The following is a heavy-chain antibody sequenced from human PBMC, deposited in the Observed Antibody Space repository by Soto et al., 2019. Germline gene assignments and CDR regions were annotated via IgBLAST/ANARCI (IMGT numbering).Heavy chain of an antibody. CDR2: ISGSGGST. J-gene: IGHJ4*02. CDR3: AKAGSITIFGVVNNLGGYFDY. D-gene: IGHD3-3*01. CDR1: GFTFSSYA. V-gene: IGHV3-23*01. Sequence: PGGSLRLSCAASGFTFSSYAMSWVRQAPGKGLEWVSAISGSGGSTYYADSVKGRFTISRDNSKNTLYLQMNSLRAEDTAVYYCAKAGSITIFGVVNNLGGYFDYWGQGTLVTVSS.